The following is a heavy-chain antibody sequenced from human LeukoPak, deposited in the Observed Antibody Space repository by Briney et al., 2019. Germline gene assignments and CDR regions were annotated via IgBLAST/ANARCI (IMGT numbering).Heavy chain of an antibody. CDR3: ARIYSEDGRYYFHYMDV. J-gene: IGHJ6*03. Sequence: GGSLRLSCAASRFLFSSYIMNWFGRAPGKGLSGFPSFVSSSSAIYYADSVKGRFTISRDNAKNSLYLQMNSLRAEDTALYYCARIYSEDGRYYFHYMDVRGKGTTVTVSS. CDR2: FVSSSSAI. D-gene: IGHD5-12*01. V-gene: IGHV3-48*04. CDR1: RFLFSSYI.